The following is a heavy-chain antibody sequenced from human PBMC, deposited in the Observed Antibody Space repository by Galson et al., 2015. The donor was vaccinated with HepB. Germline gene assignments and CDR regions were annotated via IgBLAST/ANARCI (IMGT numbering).Heavy chain of an antibody. V-gene: IGHV3-30-3*01. D-gene: IGHD6-13*01. CDR1: GFTFSSYV. CDR3: ARDQTYSSSWYSLDY. Sequence: SLRLSCAASGFTFSSYVMHWVRQAPGKGLEWVAVISYDGSNKYYADSVKGRFTISRDNSKNTLYLQMNSLRAEDTAVYYCARDQTYSSSWYSLDYWGQGTLVTVSS. J-gene: IGHJ4*02. CDR2: ISYDGSNK.